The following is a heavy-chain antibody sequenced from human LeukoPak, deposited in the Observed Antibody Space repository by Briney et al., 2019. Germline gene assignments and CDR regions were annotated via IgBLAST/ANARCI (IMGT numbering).Heavy chain of an antibody. Sequence: ASVKVSCKASGYTFTGYYMHWVRQAPGQGLEWMGWMNPNSGDTNHAQKFQGRVTMTRDTSISTGYMELSRLRSNDTAVYYCAREEWTSGCFYWGQGTLVTVSS. D-gene: IGHD6-19*01. V-gene: IGHV1-2*02. CDR2: MNPNSGDT. CDR3: AREEWTSGCFY. CDR1: GYTFTGYY. J-gene: IGHJ4*02.